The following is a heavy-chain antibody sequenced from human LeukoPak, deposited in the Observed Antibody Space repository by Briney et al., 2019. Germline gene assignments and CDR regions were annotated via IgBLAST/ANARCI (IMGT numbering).Heavy chain of an antibody. CDR3: ARGCSAGTPHNWFDP. CDR1: GGSISGYY. V-gene: IGHV4-59*01. CDR2: IYYSGST. J-gene: IGHJ5*02. D-gene: IGHD6-13*01. Sequence: PSVTLSLTCTVSGGSISGYYWSWIRQPPGKGLEWIGYIYYSGSTNYNPSLKSRVTISVDTSKNQFSLKLSSVTDADTAVYYCARGCSAGTPHNWFDPWGQGTLVTVSS.